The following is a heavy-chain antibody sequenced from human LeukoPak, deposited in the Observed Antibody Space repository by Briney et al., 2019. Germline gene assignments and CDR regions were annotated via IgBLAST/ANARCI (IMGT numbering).Heavy chain of an antibody. V-gene: IGHV3-30-3*01. CDR2: ISYDGSNK. Sequence: AGGSLRLSCAASGFTFSSYAMHWVRQAPGKVLEWVAVISYDGSNKYYADSVKGRFTISRDNSKNTLYLQMNSLRAEDTAVYYCARWGPNDYFDYWGQGTLVTVSS. CDR3: ARWGPNDYFDY. J-gene: IGHJ4*02. CDR1: GFTFSSYA. D-gene: IGHD7-27*01.